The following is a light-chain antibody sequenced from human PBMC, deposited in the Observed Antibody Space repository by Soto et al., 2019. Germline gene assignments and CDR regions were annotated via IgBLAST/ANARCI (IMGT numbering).Light chain of an antibody. J-gene: IGLJ2*01. CDR1: RFKIGRYS. CDR3: GAWDGTMDGPV. CDR2: SDE. Sequence: QSVLTQPPSASGTPGQTVIMSCSGSRFKIGRYSVNWYQQFPGTAPKLLIYSDEQRPSGVPDRFSGSKSGTSMSLAISGLQPEDEADYFCGAWDGTMDGPVLGGGTKLTVL. V-gene: IGLV1-44*01.